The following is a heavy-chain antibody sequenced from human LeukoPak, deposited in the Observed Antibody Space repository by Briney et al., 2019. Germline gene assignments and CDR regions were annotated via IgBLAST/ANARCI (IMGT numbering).Heavy chain of an antibody. V-gene: IGHV4-59*01. J-gene: IGHJ4*02. CDR2: IYYSGRT. D-gene: IGHD3-3*01. CDR3: ARASSWSGYYELGY. Sequence: NASETLSLTCTVSGGSISSYYWSWIRQPPGKGLEWIGYIYYSGRTNYNPSLKSRVTISVDTSKNQFSLKLSSVTAADTAVYYCARASSWSGYYELGYWGQGTLVTVSS. CDR1: GGSISSYY.